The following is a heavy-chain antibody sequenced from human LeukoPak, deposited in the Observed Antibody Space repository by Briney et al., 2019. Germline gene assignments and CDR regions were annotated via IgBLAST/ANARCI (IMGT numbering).Heavy chain of an antibody. Sequence: ASVKVSCKASGYTFTSYYLHWVRQAPGQGLEWMGMVNPSGGSTSYAQKFQGRVTMTRDTSTTTVYMELGSLRSDDTAVFYCARRHKRYYQIDYWGQGTLVTVSS. J-gene: IGHJ4*02. V-gene: IGHV1-46*01. CDR3: ARRHKRYYQIDY. CDR2: VNPSGGST. CDR1: GYTFTSYY. D-gene: IGHD1-26*01.